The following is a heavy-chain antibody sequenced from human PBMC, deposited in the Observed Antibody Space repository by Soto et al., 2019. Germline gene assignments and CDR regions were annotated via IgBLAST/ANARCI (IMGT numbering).Heavy chain of an antibody. CDR3: ARDLGGDIAAAGAPNYYYYGMDV. J-gene: IGHJ6*02. V-gene: IGHV1-2*04. CDR1: GYTFTGYY. CDR2: INPNSGGT. Sequence: GASVKVSCKASGYTFTGYYMHWVRQAPGQGLEWMGRINPNSGGTNYAQKFQGWVTMTRDTSISTAYMELSRLRSDDTAVYYCARDLGGDIAAAGAPNYYYYGMDVWGQGTTVTVSS. D-gene: IGHD6-13*01.